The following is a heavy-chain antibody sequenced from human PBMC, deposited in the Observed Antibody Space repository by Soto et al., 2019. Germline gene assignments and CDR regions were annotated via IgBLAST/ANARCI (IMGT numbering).Heavy chain of an antibody. D-gene: IGHD5-12*01. Sequence: PSETLSLTCTVSGGSISSGGYYWSWIRQHPGKGLEWIGYIYYSGSTYYNPSLKSRVTISVDTSKNQFSLKLSSVTAADTAVYYCARSGYDSLVNWLDPWGQGTLVTVSS. CDR3: ARSGYDSLVNWLDP. V-gene: IGHV4-31*03. J-gene: IGHJ5*02. CDR2: IYYSGST. CDR1: GGSISSGGYY.